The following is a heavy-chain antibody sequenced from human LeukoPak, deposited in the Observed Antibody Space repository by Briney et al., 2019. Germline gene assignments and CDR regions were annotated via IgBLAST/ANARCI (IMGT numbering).Heavy chain of an antibody. J-gene: IGHJ3*02. CDR2: INADNGNT. CDR1: GYPFSTYA. D-gene: IGHD1-26*01. V-gene: IGHV1-3*03. CDR3: ARGRIVGADDAFDI. Sequence: ASVKVSCKASGYPFSTYAMHWVRQAPGQRLEWMGWINADNGNTKYSQEFQDRVTITKDTSASTVYMELSSLKSEDMAVYYCARGRIVGADDAFDIWGQGKMVTVSS.